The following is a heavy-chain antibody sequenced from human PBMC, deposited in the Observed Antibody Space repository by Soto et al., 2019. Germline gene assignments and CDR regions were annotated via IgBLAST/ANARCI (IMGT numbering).Heavy chain of an antibody. CDR1: GFTFSSYA. V-gene: IGHV3-30-3*01. Sequence: PGGSLILSCAASGFTFSSYAMHWVRQAPGKGLEWVAVISYDGSNKYYADSVKGRFTISRDNSKNTLYLQMNSLRAEETAVYYCARDDEEQWLVGASDYWGQGTLVTVSS. D-gene: IGHD6-19*01. CDR2: ISYDGSNK. J-gene: IGHJ4*02. CDR3: ARDDEEQWLVGASDY.